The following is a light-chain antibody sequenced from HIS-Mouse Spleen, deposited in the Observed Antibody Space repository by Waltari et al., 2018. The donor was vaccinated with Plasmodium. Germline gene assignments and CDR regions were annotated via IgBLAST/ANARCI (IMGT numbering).Light chain of an antibody. J-gene: IGLJ2*01. V-gene: IGLV2-14*03. CDR3: SSYTSSSTHVV. CDR2: DVS. Sequence: QSALTQPASVSGSPGQSITISCTGTSRDVGGYIYVSWYQQHPGKAPKLMIYDVSNRPSGVSNRFSGSKSGNTASLTISGLQAEDEADYYCSSYTSSSTHVVFGGGTKLTVL. CDR1: SRDVGGYIY.